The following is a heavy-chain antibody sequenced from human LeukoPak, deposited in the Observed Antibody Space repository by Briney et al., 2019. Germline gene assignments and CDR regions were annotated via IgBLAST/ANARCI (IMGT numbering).Heavy chain of an antibody. CDR1: GFTFSSYR. D-gene: IGHD3-10*01. J-gene: IGHJ3*02. CDR2: ISSSSSYI. Sequence: GGSLRLSCAASGFTFSSYRMNWVRQAPGKGLEWVSPISSSSSYIYYADSVKGRFTISRDNAKNSLYLQMNSLRAEHTPVYYCARDEGYYGSGTSGRAFDIWGQGTMVTVSS. CDR3: ARDEGYYGSGTSGRAFDI. V-gene: IGHV3-21*01.